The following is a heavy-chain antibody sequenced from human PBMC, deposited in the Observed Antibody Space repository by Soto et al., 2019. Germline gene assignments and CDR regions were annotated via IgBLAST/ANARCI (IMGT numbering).Heavy chain of an antibody. CDR3: ARGLEWFLGIPHYYYYMDV. D-gene: IGHD3-3*01. V-gene: IGHV4-4*02. Sequence: SETLSLTCAVSSGSISSSNWWSWVRQPPGKGLEWIGEIYHSGSTNYNPSLKSRVTISVDKSKNQFSLKLSSVTAADTAVYYCARGLEWFLGIPHYYYYMDVWGKGTTVTVSS. J-gene: IGHJ6*03. CDR2: IYHSGST. CDR1: SGSISSSNW.